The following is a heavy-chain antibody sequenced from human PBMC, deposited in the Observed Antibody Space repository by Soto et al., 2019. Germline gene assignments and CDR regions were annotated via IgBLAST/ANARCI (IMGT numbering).Heavy chain of an antibody. CDR2: VIPIPGTA. CDR3: TRAPAHYYDSSGYYSDY. V-gene: IGHV1-69*08. Sequence: QVQLVQSGAEVKKPGSSVKVSCKASGGTFNNYIITWVRQAPGQGLEWMGRVIPIPGTANYAQKFQGRVTIPADKSTSTAYMELSSLRSEDTAVYYCTRAPAHYYDSSGYYSDYWGQGTLVTVSS. J-gene: IGHJ4*02. D-gene: IGHD3-22*01. CDR1: GGTFNNYI.